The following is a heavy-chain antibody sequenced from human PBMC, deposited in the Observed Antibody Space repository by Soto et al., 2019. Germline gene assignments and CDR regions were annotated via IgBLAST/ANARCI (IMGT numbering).Heavy chain of an antibody. Sequence: QVQLVQSGAEVKKPGASVKVSCKASGYTFTSYYMHWVRQAPGQGLEWMGIINPSGGSTSYAQKFQGRVSMTRDTSTSTVYMELSSLRSEDTAVYYCARAPPSSTYYDILTPMDVWGKGTTVTVSS. CDR2: INPSGGST. J-gene: IGHJ6*03. CDR1: GYTFTSYY. V-gene: IGHV1-46*03. D-gene: IGHD3-9*01. CDR3: ARAPPSSTYYDILTPMDV.